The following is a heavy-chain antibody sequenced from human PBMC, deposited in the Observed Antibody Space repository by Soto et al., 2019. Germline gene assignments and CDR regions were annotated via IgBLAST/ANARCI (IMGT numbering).Heavy chain of an antibody. CDR1: GGSISSSNW. V-gene: IGHV4-4*02. CDR3: ARLQRYSWIRVDNWFDP. CDR2: IYHSGST. J-gene: IGHJ5*02. D-gene: IGHD5-18*01. Sequence: QVQLQESGPGLVKPSGTLSLTCAVSGGSISSSNWWSWVRQPPGKGLEWIGEIYHSGSTNYNPSLKRRVTISVDKSKNQFSLKLSSVTAADTAVYYCARLQRYSWIRVDNWFDPWGQVTLVTVSS.